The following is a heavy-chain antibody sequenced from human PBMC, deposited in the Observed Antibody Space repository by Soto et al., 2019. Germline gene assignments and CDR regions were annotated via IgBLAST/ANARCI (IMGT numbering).Heavy chain of an antibody. CDR2: IDPSDSYT. V-gene: IGHV5-10-1*01. D-gene: IGHD1-1*01. Sequence: HGESLKISCQGSGYSFTSHWITWVRQTPGKGLGWMGRIDPSDSYTNYSPSFQGRVTISADRSISTAFLQWSSLEASDTAIYYCARRLSGPKEEYNAYYFYGLDVWGQGTTVTVSS. J-gene: IGHJ6*02. CDR1: GYSFTSHW. CDR3: ARRLSGPKEEYNAYYFYGLDV.